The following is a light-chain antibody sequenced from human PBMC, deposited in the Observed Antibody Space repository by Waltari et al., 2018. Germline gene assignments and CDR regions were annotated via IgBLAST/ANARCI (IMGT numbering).Light chain of an antibody. V-gene: IGLV2-14*03. CDR1: SSDIGTYDY. CDR3: CSYAGRGTYV. J-gene: IGLJ1*01. Sequence: HSALPQAASVSGSPGPSITISCPRTSSDIGTYDYFSWFQQHPGKAPKLMIYDVRNRPLGVSNRFSGSKSGITASLSISGLLAEDEAYYYCCSYAGRGTYVFGSGTKVTVL. CDR2: DVR.